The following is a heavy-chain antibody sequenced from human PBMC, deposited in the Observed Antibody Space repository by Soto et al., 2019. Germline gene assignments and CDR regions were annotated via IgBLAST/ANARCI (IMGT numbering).Heavy chain of an antibody. D-gene: IGHD2-15*01. CDR1: GGTFSSYA. V-gene: IGHV3-30-3*01. J-gene: IGHJ4*02. CDR2: ISYDGSNK. Sequence: GSLRLSCAAAGGTFSSYAMHWVRQAPGKGLEWVAVISYDGSNKYYADSVKGRFTISRDNSKNTLYLQMNSLRAEDTAVYYCARDRVFAVGGYWAFWRQGTLVTVSS. CDR3: ARDRVFAVGGYWAF.